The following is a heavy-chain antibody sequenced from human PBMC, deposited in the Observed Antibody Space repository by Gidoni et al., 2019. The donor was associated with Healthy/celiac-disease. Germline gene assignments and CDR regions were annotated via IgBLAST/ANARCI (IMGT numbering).Heavy chain of an antibody. Sequence: EVQLVESGGGLVQPGGSLRLSCAASGFTFSRYWMHWVRQAPRKWLVLVSRLNSDGSSISYADAVKSRFTISRDNAKNTRYLQMNSLRAEDTAVYYCARDNWYYYGSGSSLGADYWGQGTLVTVSS. CDR2: LNSDGSSI. CDR3: ARDNWYYYGSGSSLGADY. CDR1: GFTFSRYW. D-gene: IGHD3-10*01. V-gene: IGHV3-74*01. J-gene: IGHJ4*02.